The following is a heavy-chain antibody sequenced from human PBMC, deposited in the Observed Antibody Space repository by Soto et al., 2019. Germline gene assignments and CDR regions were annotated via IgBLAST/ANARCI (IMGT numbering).Heavy chain of an antibody. V-gene: IGHV4-59*07. CDR2: VFYSGKT. D-gene: IGHD2-15*01. Sequence: QVQLQESGPGLVKTSDTLSLTCTVSGGSITPYYWSWIRLPPGEGVEWIGYVFYSGKTRYNPSLNSRASMSIDTSKNEFSLKLTFLTAADAATYDCERQQYSVVTAFDVWGQGTTVAVSS. J-gene: IGHJ3*01. CDR3: ERQQYSVVTAFDV. CDR1: GGSITPYY.